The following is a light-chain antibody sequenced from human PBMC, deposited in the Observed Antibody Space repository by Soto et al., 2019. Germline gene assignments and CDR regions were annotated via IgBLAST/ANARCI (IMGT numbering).Light chain of an antibody. CDR3: QQRSNWPPFT. Sequence: EIVLTQSPATLSLSPGERATLSCRASQTVSFYLAWYQQKPGQAPRLLIYDASKRATGTPARFSGRGSGTGFPLTISSLEPEHFAVYYCQQRSNWPPFTFGPGTKVDIK. V-gene: IGKV3-11*01. CDR2: DAS. CDR1: QTVSFY. J-gene: IGKJ3*01.